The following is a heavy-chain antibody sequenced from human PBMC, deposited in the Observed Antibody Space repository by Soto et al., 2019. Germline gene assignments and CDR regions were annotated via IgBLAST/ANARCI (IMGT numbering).Heavy chain of an antibody. CDR3: ARDSLDYGSGRAFDI. Sequence: TLADTRPFSGRSRHSGGYWWSWIRQPTGKGLEWIGYIYYSGSTYYNPSLKSRVTISVDTSKNQISLRLSSVTAADTAVYYCARDSLDYGSGRAFDIWGQGKMVTVSS. J-gene: IGHJ3*02. CDR1: GRSRHSGGYW. CDR2: IYYSGST. V-gene: IGHV4-31*02. D-gene: IGHD3-10*01.